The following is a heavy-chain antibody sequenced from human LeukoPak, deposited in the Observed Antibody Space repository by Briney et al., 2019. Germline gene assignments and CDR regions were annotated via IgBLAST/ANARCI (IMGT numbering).Heavy chain of an antibody. CDR2: ISGNGGAT. CDR3: ATLHTTYYYYYYMEF. CDR1: GFTFSSFS. Sequence: GGSLRLSCAGSGFTFSSFSMTWVRQAPGKGLEWVSSISGNGGATYYADSLKGRFTISRDNSKDTVFLQMNTLRAEDTAVYYCATLHTTYYYYYYMEFWGKGTTVTVSS. D-gene: IGHD1-1*01. J-gene: IGHJ6*03. V-gene: IGHV3-23*01.